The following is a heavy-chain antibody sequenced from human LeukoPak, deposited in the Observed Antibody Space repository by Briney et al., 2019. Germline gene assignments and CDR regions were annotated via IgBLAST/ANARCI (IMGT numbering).Heavy chain of an antibody. J-gene: IGHJ4*02. CDR3: ARHGTITFGGVVGH. D-gene: IGHD3-16*01. Sequence: SETLSLTCTVSGGSISSYYWSWIRQPPGKGLEWIGYVYYSGSTNYNPSLKSRVTISVDTSKSHFSLKLSSVTAADTAVYYCARHGTITFGGVVGHWGQGTQVTVSS. CDR1: GGSISSYY. V-gene: IGHV4-59*01. CDR2: VYYSGST.